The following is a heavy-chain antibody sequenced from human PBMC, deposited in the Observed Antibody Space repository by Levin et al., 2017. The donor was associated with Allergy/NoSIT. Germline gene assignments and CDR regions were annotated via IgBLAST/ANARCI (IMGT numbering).Heavy chain of an antibody. CDR2: IYYSGST. CDR3: ARSSGYYYDSSGYLGY. V-gene: IGHV4-59*01. CDR1: GGSISSYY. Sequence: SQTLSLTCTVSGGSISSYYWSWIRQPPGKGLEWIGYIYYSGSTNYNPSLKSRVTISVDTSKNQFSLKLSSVTAADTAVYYCARSSGYYYDSSGYLGYWGQGTLVTVSS. D-gene: IGHD3-22*01. J-gene: IGHJ4*02.